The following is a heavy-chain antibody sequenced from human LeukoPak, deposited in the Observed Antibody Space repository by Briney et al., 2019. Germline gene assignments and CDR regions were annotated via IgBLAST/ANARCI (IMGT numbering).Heavy chain of an antibody. J-gene: IGHJ4*02. CDR3: ARVRYDSSGYYFDY. V-gene: IGHV4-31*03. CDR2: IYYSGST. CDR1: GGSISSGGYY. D-gene: IGHD3-22*01. Sequence: SETLSLTCTVSGGSISSGGYYWSWIRQHPGTGLEWIGYIYYSGSTYYNPSLKSRVTISVDTSKNQFSLKLSSVTAADTAVYYCARVRYDSSGYYFDYWGQGTLVTVSS.